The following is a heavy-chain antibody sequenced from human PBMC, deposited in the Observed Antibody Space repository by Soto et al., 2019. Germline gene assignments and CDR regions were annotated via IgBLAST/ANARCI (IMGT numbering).Heavy chain of an antibody. Sequence: SSETLCLTGTVSCGSIISGGYYWSWIRQHPGKGLEWIVYIYYSVITYYNPSLKSRVTISVDTSKNQFSLKLSSVTAADTAVYYCASLPRRDFWSGYSRFDPWGQGTLVTVSS. D-gene: IGHD3-3*01. J-gene: IGHJ5*02. CDR2: IYYSVIT. V-gene: IGHV4-31*03. CDR3: ASLPRRDFWSGYSRFDP. CDR1: CGSIISGGYY.